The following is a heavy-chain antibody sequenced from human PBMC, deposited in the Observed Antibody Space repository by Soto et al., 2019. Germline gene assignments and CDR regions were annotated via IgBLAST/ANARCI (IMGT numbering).Heavy chain of an antibody. D-gene: IGHD4-4*01. CDR3: AHRTTVTSGIN. J-gene: IGHJ4*02. V-gene: IGHV2-5*01. CDR1: GFSLTTDGVG. Sequence: QITLKESGPTLVKPTQTLTLTCTFSGFSLTTDGVGVDWIRQPPGKALEWLGLIYWNDEKRYRPSLQSRLTITKDTSRNQVVLTRTNMDPVDTATYYCAHRTTVTSGINWGQGTLVTVSS. CDR2: IYWNDEK.